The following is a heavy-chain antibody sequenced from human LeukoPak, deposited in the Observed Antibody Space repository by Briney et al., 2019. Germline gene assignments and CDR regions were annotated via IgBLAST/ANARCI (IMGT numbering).Heavy chain of an antibody. J-gene: IGHJ4*02. Sequence: SETLSLTCAVSGGSISSRNWWSWVRQPPGKGLEWIGEIYHSGTTNYNPSLKSRVTISLDKSKNQCSLKLSSVTAADTAVYYCARALGREGDYWGQGTLVTVSS. D-gene: IGHD3-10*01. V-gene: IGHV4-4*02. CDR2: IYHSGTT. CDR1: GGSISSRNW. CDR3: ARALGREGDY.